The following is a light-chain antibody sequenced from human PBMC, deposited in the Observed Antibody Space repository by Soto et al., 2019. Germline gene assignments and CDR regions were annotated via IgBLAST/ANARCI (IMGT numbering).Light chain of an antibody. Sequence: EIVMTQSPATLSVSPGERATLSCRASQSMYNNLAWYQQKHGQAPRLLLYHASARATGIPARFSGSGSGTEFTLTISSLQSEDFAVYYGQQYNNWPLTFGGGTKVEI. CDR2: HAS. J-gene: IGKJ4*01. CDR3: QQYNNWPLT. CDR1: QSMYNN. V-gene: IGKV3-15*01.